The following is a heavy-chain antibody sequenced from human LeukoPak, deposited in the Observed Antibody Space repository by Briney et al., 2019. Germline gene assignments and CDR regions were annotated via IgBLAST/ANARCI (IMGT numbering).Heavy chain of an antibody. Sequence: AASVKVSCKASGYTFTSYGITWARQAPGQGLEWMGWISAYNAYTYYAQKLQGRVTMTTDTSTSTAYMELRSLRSDDTAVYYCARDVLHRIHYDSSAYFPGSSYWGQGTLVTVPS. D-gene: IGHD3-22*01. J-gene: IGHJ4*02. CDR2: ISAYNAYT. CDR3: ARDVLHRIHYDSSAYFPGSSY. CDR1: GYTFTSYG. V-gene: IGHV1-18*01.